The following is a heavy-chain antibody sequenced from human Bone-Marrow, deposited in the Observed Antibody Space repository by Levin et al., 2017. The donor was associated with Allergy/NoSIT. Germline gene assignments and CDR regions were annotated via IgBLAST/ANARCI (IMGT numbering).Heavy chain of an antibody. D-gene: IGHD2-15*01. CDR3: ARGGGSGGSCYSFDY. J-gene: IGHJ4*02. Sequence: SQTLSLTCAVYGGSFSGYYWSWIRQPPGKGLEWIGEINHSGSTNYNPSLKSRVTISVDTSKNQFSLKLSSVTAADTAVYYCARGGGSGGSCYSFDYWGQGTLVTVSS. V-gene: IGHV4-34*01. CDR1: GGSFSGYY. CDR2: INHSGST.